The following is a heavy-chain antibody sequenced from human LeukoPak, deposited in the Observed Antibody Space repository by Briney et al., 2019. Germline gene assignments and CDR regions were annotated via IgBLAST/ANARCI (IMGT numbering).Heavy chain of an antibody. CDR2: INPNSGGT. Sequence: GAAVKVSCKASGYTFTGYYMHWGRQAPGQGLEWMGWINPNSGGTNYAQKFQGRVTMTRDTSISTAYMELSRLRSDDTAVYYCARGLGSSGRATGNWGQGTLVTVSS. J-gene: IGHJ4*02. CDR1: GYTFTGYY. CDR3: ARGLGSSGRATGN. D-gene: IGHD6-19*01. V-gene: IGHV1-2*02.